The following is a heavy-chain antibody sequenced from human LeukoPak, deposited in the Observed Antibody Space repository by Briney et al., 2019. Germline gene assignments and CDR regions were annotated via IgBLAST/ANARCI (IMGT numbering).Heavy chain of an antibody. J-gene: IGHJ6*03. CDR3: ARVRRVTYSSSWYHPPYYYYMDV. D-gene: IGHD6-13*01. Sequence: GASVKVSCKASGGTFSSYAISWVRQAPGQGLEWMGGIIPIFGTANYAQKFQGRVTITADKSTSTAYMELSSLRSEDTAVYYCARVRRVTYSSSWYHPPYYYYMDVWGKGTTVTVSS. CDR1: GGTFSSYA. CDR2: IIPIFGTA. V-gene: IGHV1-69*06.